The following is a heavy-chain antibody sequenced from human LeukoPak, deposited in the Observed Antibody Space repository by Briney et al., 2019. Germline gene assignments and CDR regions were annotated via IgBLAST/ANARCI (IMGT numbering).Heavy chain of an antibody. CDR3: ARARACSSCRPKSEYFQH. V-gene: IGHV1-2*06. CDR1: GYTFTSYY. Sequence: ASVKVSCKASGYTFTSYYMHWVRQAPGQGLEWMGRINPNSGGTNYAQKFQGRVTMTRDTSISTAYMELSRLRSDDTAVYYCARARACSSCRPKSEYFQHWGQGTLVTVSS. D-gene: IGHD6-13*01. J-gene: IGHJ1*01. CDR2: INPNSGGT.